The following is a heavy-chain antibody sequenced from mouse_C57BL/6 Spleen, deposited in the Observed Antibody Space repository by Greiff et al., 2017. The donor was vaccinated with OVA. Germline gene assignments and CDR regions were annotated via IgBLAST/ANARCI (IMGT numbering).Heavy chain of an antibody. CDR3: ARSLEYYFDY. CDR1: GYAFTNYL. V-gene: IGHV1-54*01. CDR2: INPGSGGT. J-gene: IGHJ2*01. Sequence: VKLMESGAELVRPGTSVKVSCKASGYAFTNYLIEWVKQRPGQGLEWIGVINPGSGGTNYNEKFKGKATLTADKSSSTAYMQLSSLTSEDSAVYFCARSLEYYFDYWGQGTTLTVSS.